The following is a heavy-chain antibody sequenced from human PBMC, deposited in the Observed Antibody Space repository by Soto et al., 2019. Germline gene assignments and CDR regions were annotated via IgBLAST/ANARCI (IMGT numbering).Heavy chain of an antibody. J-gene: IGHJ6*02. CDR3: ARDTGGGSCYSGCYYYGMDV. V-gene: IGHV3-30-3*01. CDR2: ISYDGSNK. CDR1: GFTFSSYA. Sequence: GGSLRLSCAASGFTFSSYAMHWVRQAPGKGLEWVAVISYDGSNKYYADSVKGRFTISRDNSKNTLYLQMNSLRAEDTAVYYCARDTGGGSCYSGCYYYGMDVWGQGTTVTVSS. D-gene: IGHD2-15*01.